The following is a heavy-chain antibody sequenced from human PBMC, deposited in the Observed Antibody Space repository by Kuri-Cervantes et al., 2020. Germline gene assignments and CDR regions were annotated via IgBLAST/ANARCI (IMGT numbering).Heavy chain of an antibody. CDR1: GYTFTSYG. J-gene: IGHJ5*02. D-gene: IGHD3-16*01. CDR2: ISAYNGDT. CDR3: AREGGQYNWFDP. V-gene: IGHV1-18*01. Sequence: ASVKVSCKASGYTFTSYGISWVRQAPGQGLEWMGWISAYNGDTNYAQKLQGRVTMTRDTSTSTAYMDLGSLRSEDTAVYYCAREGGQYNWFDPWGQGTLVTVSS.